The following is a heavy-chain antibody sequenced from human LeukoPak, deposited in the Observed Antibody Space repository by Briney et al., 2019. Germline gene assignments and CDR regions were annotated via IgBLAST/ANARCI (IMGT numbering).Heavy chain of an antibody. V-gene: IGHV3-66*01. CDR3: AKYRAVLRFLEWLSDAFDI. J-gene: IGHJ3*02. Sequence: GGSLRLSCAASGFTVSSNYMSWVRQAPGKGLEWVSVIYSGGSTYYADSVKGRFTISRDNSKNTLYLQMNSLRAEDTAVYYCAKYRAVLRFLEWLSDAFDIWGQGTMVTVSS. D-gene: IGHD3-3*01. CDR1: GFTVSSNY. CDR2: IYSGGST.